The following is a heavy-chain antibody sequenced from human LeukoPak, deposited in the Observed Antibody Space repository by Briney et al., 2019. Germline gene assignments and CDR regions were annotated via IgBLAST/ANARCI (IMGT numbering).Heavy chain of an antibody. D-gene: IGHD4-23*01. CDR2: IYYSGST. J-gene: IGHJ3*02. CDR1: GGSISSGDYY. Sequence: SQTLPLTCTVSGGSISSGDYYWRWIRQPPGKGLEWIGYIYYSGSTYYNPSLKSRVTISVDTSKNQFSLKLSSVTAADTAVYYCARDSATVVTDDAFDIWGQGTMVTVSS. CDR3: ARDSATVVTDDAFDI. V-gene: IGHV4-30-4*01.